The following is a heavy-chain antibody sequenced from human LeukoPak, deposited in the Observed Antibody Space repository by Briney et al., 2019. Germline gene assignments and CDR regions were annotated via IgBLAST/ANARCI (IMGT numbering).Heavy chain of an antibody. J-gene: IGHJ4*02. CDR1: GYTFTSYG. CDR3: ASGEAATKDY. V-gene: IGHV1-69*13. Sequence: SVKVSCKASGYTFTSYGISWVRQAPGQGLEWMGGIIPIFGTANYAQKFQGRVTITADESTSTAYMELSSLRSEDTAVYCCASGEAATKDYWGQGTLVTVSS. D-gene: IGHD3-10*01. CDR2: IIPIFGTA.